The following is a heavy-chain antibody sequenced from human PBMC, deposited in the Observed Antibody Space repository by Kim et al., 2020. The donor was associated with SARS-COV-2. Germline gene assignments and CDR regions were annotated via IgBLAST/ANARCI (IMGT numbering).Heavy chain of an antibody. D-gene: IGHD3-10*01. V-gene: IGHV4-31*03. CDR3: ARVWFGASYSPVNYMDV. CDR1: GGSISSTNCY. J-gene: IGHJ6*03. CDR2: IYYNGNS. Sequence: SETLSLTCIVSGGSISSTNCYWSWIRQHPGKGLEWIGYIYYNGNSYYNPSLKSRVTISIDTSKNQLSLGLTSVTAADSAVYYCARVWFGASYSPVNYMDVWGKGTTVTVSS.